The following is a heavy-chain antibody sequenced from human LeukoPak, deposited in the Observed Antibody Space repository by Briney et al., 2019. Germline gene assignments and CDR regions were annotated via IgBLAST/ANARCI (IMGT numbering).Heavy chain of an antibody. CDR1: GGSFSGYY. V-gene: IGHV4-59*01. CDR2: IYYSGST. Sequence: SETLSLTCAVYGGSFSGYYWSWIRQPPGKGLEWIGYIYYSGSTNYNPSLKSRVTISVDTSKNQFSLKLSSVTAADTAVYYCARARYLSGAFDIWGQGTMVTVSS. CDR3: ARARYLSGAFDI. J-gene: IGHJ3*02. D-gene: IGHD2-2*02.